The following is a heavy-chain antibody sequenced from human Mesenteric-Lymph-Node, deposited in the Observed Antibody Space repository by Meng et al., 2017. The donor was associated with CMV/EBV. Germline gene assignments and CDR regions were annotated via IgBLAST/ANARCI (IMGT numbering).Heavy chain of an antibody. J-gene: IGHJ4*02. Sequence: PRGGGLLNALETLSLTCAVYGGSFSGYYWSWIRQPPGKGLEWIGEINHSGSTNYNPSLKSRVTISVDTSKNQFSLKLSSVTAADTAVYYCASSIAARRGADYWGQGTLVTVSS. CDR3: ASSIAARRGADY. CDR1: GGSFSGYY. D-gene: IGHD6-6*01. V-gene: IGHV4-34*01. CDR2: INHSGST.